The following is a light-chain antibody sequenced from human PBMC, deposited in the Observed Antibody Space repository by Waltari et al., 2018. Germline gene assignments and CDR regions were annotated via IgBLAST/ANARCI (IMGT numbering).Light chain of an antibody. CDR1: QSIGSW. CDR2: KAS. J-gene: IGKJ1*01. Sequence: DIQMTQSPSTLSASVGDRVTITCRASQSIGSWLAWYQQKPGKAPKLLIYKASSLETGVPSSFSGSGSGTDFTLTISSLQSDDFATYYCQQYNSYSGTFGQGTKVDIK. V-gene: IGKV1-5*03. CDR3: QQYNSYSGT.